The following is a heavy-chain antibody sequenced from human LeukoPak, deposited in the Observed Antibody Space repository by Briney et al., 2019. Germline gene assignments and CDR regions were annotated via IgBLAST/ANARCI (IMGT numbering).Heavy chain of an antibody. J-gene: IGHJ4*02. CDR2: ISWNSGSI. V-gene: IGHV3-9*01. CDR1: GFTFDDYA. Sequence: SLRLSCAASGFTFDDYAMHWVRQAPGKGLEWVSGISWNSGSIGYADSVKGRFTISRDNAKNSLYLQMNSLRAEDTALYYCAKGYDSSGYYFVDYWGQGTLVTVSS. CDR3: AKGYDSSGYYFVDY. D-gene: IGHD3-22*01.